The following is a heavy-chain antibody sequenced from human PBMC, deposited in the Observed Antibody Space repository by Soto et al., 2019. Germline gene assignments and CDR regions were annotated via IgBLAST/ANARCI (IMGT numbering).Heavy chain of an antibody. V-gene: IGHV5-51*01. CDR1: GYNFTTFW. CDR2: IYPGDSET. J-gene: IGHJ4*02. CDR3: ARLGFPGAIYFDS. Sequence: PVESLKISCNGSGYNFTTFWIGWVRQMPGKGLEWMGIIYPGDSETKYSPDFEGQVTISADRSTNTAYLQWRSLRASDTAMYYCARLGFPGAIYFDSWGLGTLVTVSS.